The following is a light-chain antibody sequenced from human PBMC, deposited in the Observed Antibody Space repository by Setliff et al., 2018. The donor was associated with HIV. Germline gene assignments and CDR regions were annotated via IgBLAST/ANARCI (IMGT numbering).Light chain of an antibody. V-gene: IGLV2-14*01. CDR1: SSDVGGYNY. CDR3: SSYTGSSTV. J-gene: IGLJ2*01. CDR2: DVS. Sequence: QSALTQPASVSGSPGQSITISCTGTSSDVGGYNYVSWYQQHPGKAPKLMIYDVSKRPSGVSNRFSGSKSGNTASLTISGLQAEDEADYYCSSYTGSSTVFGGGTK.